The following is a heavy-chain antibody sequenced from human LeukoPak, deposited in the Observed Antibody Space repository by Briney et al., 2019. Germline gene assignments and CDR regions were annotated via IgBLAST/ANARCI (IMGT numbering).Heavy chain of an antibody. CDR1: GFTFSGSA. D-gene: IGHD5-18*01. CDR2: IRSKANSYAT. J-gene: IGHJ4*02. CDR3: TRHGFGYSYGYRGY. Sequence: GGSLRLSCAASGFTFSGSAMHWVRQTSGKGLEWVGRIRSKANSYATAYAASVKGRFTFSRDDSKNTAYLQMNSLKTEDTAVYYCTRHGFGYSYGYRGYWGQGTLVTVSS. V-gene: IGHV3-73*01.